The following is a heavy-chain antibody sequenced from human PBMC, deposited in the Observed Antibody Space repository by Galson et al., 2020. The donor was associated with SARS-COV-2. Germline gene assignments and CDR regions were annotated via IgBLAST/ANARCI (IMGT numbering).Heavy chain of an antibody. D-gene: IGHD3-10*02. CDR2: ISYEGSNK. Sequence: QLGESLQISCAASGFTFNNYGMHWVRQAPGQGLEWVAVISYEGSNKYYADPVRGRFFISRDNSKNTLYLQMDSLRPEDTAVYYCAKRPKVFEIWPYGMDVWGQGTTVTVAS. CDR1: GFTFNNYG. J-gene: IGHJ6*02. CDR3: AKRPKVFEIWPYGMDV. V-gene: IGHV3-30*18.